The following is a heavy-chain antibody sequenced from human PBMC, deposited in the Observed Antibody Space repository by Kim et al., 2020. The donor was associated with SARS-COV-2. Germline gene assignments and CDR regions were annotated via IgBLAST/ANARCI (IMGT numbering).Heavy chain of an antibody. CDR1: GFTFSSYA. CDR3: AKDGSAGSSWVQRYFDL. CDR2: ISGSGGST. Sequence: GGSLRLSCAASGFTFSSYAMSWVRQAPGKGLEWVSAISGSGGSTYYADSVKGRFTISRDNSKNTLYLQMNSLRAEDTAVYYCAKDGSAGSSWVQRYFDLWGRGTLVTVSS. D-gene: IGHD6-13*01. V-gene: IGHV3-23*01. J-gene: IGHJ2*01.